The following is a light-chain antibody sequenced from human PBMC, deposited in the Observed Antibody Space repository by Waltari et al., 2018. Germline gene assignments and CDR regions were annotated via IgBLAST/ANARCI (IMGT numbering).Light chain of an antibody. CDR2: AAS. V-gene: IGKV1-39*01. CDR1: QSISSY. J-gene: IGKJ2*03. Sequence: DIQMTQSPSSLSASVGDRVTITCRASQSISSYLNWYQQKPGKAPKVLIYAASSLQSGVPSRFSCSGSGTDFTLTISSLQPEDFATYYCQQSYSTLYSFGQGTKLEIK. CDR3: QQSYSTLYS.